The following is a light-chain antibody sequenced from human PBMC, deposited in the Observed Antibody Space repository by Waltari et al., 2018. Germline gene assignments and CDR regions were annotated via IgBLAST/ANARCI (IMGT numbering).Light chain of an antibody. CDR1: QGGNNY. CDR2: AAS. Sequence: DIPMTPSPSSLSAPVGDKIPITCRARQGGNNYLACYQQPAGNAPQALLYAASILQSVVPIRFSGSGSGTDFTLTISRLQREDVATYYCQKCVSAADTFGQETKLEI. J-gene: IGKJ2*01. V-gene: IGKV1-27*01. CDR3: QKCVSAADT.